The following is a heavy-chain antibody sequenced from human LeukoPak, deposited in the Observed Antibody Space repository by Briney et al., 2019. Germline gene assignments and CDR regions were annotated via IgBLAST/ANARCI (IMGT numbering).Heavy chain of an antibody. J-gene: IGHJ4*02. Sequence: GASVKVSCKVSGYILTEQSIHWVRQAPGKGLEWMGGFDPQYGEGVYAQKFLGRVTMTEDTSTDTAYMELRSLSSDDTAVYYCATGAYTSGSFYFGDIFNWGQGTLVTVSS. CDR1: GYILTEQS. CDR2: FDPQYGEG. D-gene: IGHD3-10*01. CDR3: ATGAYTSGSFYFGDIFN. V-gene: IGHV1-24*01.